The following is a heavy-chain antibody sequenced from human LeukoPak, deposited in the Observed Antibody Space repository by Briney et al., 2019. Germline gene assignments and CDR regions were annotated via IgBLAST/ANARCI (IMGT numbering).Heavy chain of an antibody. D-gene: IGHD3-22*01. CDR1: GYTFTSYG. CDR2: ISAYNGNT. J-gene: IGHJ4*02. CDR3: ARVVHRSYYYDSSGYPAPMDFDY. V-gene: IGHV1-18*01. Sequence: ASAKVSCKASGYTFTSYGISWVRQALGQGLEWMGWISAYNGNTNYAQKLQGRVTMTTDTSTSTAYMELRSLRSDDTAVYYCARVVHRSYYYDSSGYPAPMDFDYWGQGTLVTVSS.